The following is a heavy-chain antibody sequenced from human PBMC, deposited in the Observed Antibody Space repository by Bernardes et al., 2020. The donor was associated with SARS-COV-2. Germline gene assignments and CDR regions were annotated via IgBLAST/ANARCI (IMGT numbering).Heavy chain of an antibody. Sequence: GGSLRLSCAASGFTFSSYDMHWVRQATGKGLEWVSAIGTAGDTYYPGSVKGRFTISRENAKNSLYLQMNSLRAGDTAVYYCARGVGSSSFTIFGVGLGWYFDLWGRGTLVTVSS. CDR1: GFTFSSYD. CDR2: IGTAGDT. J-gene: IGHJ2*01. D-gene: IGHD3-3*01. CDR3: ARGVGSSSFTIFGVGLGWYFDL. V-gene: IGHV3-13*01.